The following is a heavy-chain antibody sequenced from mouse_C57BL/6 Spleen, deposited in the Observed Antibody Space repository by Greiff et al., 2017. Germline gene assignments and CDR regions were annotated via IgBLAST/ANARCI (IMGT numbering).Heavy chain of an antibody. V-gene: IGHV5-17*01. Sequence: EVMLVESGGGLVKPGGSLKLSCAASGFTFSDYGMHWVRQAPEKGLEWVAYISSGSSTIYYADTVKGRFPISRDNAKNTLFLQMTSLRSEDTAMYYCARRNHYAMDYWGQGTSVTVSS. CDR3: ARRNHYAMDY. J-gene: IGHJ4*01. CDR2: ISSGSSTI. D-gene: IGHD2-1*01. CDR1: GFTFSDYG.